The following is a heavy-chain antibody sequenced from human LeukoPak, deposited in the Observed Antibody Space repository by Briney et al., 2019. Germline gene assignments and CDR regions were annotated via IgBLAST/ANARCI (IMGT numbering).Heavy chain of an antibody. Sequence: ASVKVSCKASGYTFTSYGISWVRQAPGQGLEWMGWISAYNGNTNYAQKLQGRVTMTTDTSTSTAYMELRSLRSEDTAVYYCSCALLHLEPFDYWGQGTLVTVSS. D-gene: IGHD3-3*01. CDR2: ISAYNGNT. CDR3: SCALLHLEPFDY. J-gene: IGHJ4*02. CDR1: GYTFTSYG. V-gene: IGHV1-18*01.